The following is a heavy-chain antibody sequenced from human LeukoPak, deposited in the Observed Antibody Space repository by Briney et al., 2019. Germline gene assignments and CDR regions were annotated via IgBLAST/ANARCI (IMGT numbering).Heavy chain of an antibody. J-gene: IGHJ4*02. CDR3: ATEPPVTYYYGSGSPRSFDY. Sequence: TGGSLRLSCAASGFTFSSYAMSWVRQAPGKGLEWVSAISGSGGSTYYADSVKGRFTISRDNSKNTLYLQMNSLRAEDTAVYYCATEPPVTYYYGSGSPRSFDYWGQGTLVTVSS. V-gene: IGHV3-23*01. CDR1: GFTFSSYA. CDR2: ISGSGGST. D-gene: IGHD3-10*01.